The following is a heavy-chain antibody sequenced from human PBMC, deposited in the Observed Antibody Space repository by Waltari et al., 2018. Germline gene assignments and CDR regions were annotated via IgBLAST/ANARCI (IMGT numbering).Heavy chain of an antibody. J-gene: IGHJ5*01. CDR3: ARQRPAALVAWFDS. CDR1: GDAISRSDYY. Sequence: QLQLQESGPGLVKPSETLSLSGTVSGDAISRSDYYWGWIRQPPGKGLEWIGSVDDSGNSYYNPSLKSRVDISTDTSKNQLSLRLTSVTAADSAVYHCARQRPAALVAWFDSWGQGTPVIVSS. D-gene: IGHD2-2*01. CDR2: VDDSGNS. V-gene: IGHV4-39*07.